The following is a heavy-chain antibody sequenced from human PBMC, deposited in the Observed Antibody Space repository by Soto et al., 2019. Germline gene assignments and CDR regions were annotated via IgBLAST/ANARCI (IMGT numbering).Heavy chain of an antibody. D-gene: IGHD3-3*01. Sequence: QVQLVESGGGVVQPGRSLRLSCAASGSTFSSYGMHWVRQAPGKGLEWVAVISYDGSNKYYADSVKGRFTISRDNSKNTLYLQMNSLRAEDTAVYYCAKDFEWLAEIDYWGQGTLVTVSS. CDR3: AKDFEWLAEIDY. V-gene: IGHV3-30*18. CDR2: ISYDGSNK. CDR1: GSTFSSYG. J-gene: IGHJ4*02.